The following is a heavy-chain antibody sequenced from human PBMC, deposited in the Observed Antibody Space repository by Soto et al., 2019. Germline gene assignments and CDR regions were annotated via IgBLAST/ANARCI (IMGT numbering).Heavy chain of an antibody. V-gene: IGHV3-30*18. Sequence: QVQLVESGGGVVQPGRSLRLSCAASGFTFSSYGMHWVRQAPGKGLEWVAIISYDGSNKYYADSVKGRFTISRDNSKNTLYLQMNSLRAEDTAVYYCAKARNNWNDEGCFDYWGQGTLVTVSS. J-gene: IGHJ4*02. CDR1: GFTFSSYG. CDR3: AKARNNWNDEGCFDY. D-gene: IGHD1-20*01. CDR2: ISYDGSNK.